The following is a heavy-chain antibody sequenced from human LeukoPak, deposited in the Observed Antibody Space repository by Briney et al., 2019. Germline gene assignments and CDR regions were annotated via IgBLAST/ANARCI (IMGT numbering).Heavy chain of an antibody. D-gene: IGHD2-8*01. CDR2: INSDGSTT. Sequence: GGSLRLSCAASGFTFSNYWMHWVRQAPGKGLVWGSRINSDGSTTSYADAVKGRFTISRDNAKNTLFLQMNSLRAEDPAVYYCARDGGFCTNGVCFFDCWGQGTLVTVSS. J-gene: IGHJ4*02. V-gene: IGHV3-74*01. CDR1: GFTFSNYW. CDR3: ARDGGFCTNGVCFFDC.